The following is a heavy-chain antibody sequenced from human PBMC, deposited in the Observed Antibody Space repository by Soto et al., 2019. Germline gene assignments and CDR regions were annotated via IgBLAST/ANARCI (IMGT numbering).Heavy chain of an antibody. Sequence: PGGSLRLSFAASGFSSSSYWMSWVRQAPGKGLEWVSNRKQDGSEKYYVYYVKGRFAISRDDAKNSLYLQMNSPRAEETPVYYCPRDMAVGGYYYYGMDVWRQGTTVTVSS. V-gene: IGHV3-7*01. D-gene: IGHD6-19*01. J-gene: IGHJ6*02. CDR3: PRDMAVGGYYYYGMDV. CDR1: GFSSSSYW. CDR2: RKQDGSEK.